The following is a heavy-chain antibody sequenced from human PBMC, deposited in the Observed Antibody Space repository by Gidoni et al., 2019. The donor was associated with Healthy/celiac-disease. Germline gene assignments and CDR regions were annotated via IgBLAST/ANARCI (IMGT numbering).Heavy chain of an antibody. CDR3: AKGDWLATT. CDR2: ISWNRGSI. Sequence: VPLVESGVRLVQPDSSLRLSCAASGFTFDDYAMPWVRKAPGKGLEWVSGISWNRGSIGYADSVKGRFTISRDNAKNDLYLQMNSRRAEDTALYYCAKGDWLATTWGQGTLVTVSS. CDR1: GFTFDDYA. V-gene: IGHV3-9*01. J-gene: IGHJ4*02. D-gene: IGHD2-21*01.